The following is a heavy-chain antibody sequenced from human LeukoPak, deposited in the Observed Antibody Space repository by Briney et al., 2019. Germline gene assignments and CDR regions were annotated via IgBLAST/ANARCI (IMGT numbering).Heavy chain of an antibody. V-gene: IGHV4-59*08. CDR2: IYYTGSS. J-gene: IGHJ4*02. CDR3: ASGDAGIARFDY. Sequence: SETLSLTCTVSGGSLSSYYWTRIRQPPGKGLEWIGYIYYTGSSNYNPSLKSRVTISGDTSNNQFSLKLSSVTAADTAVYYCASGDAGIARFDYWGQGTLVTVSS. CDR1: GGSLSSYY. D-gene: IGHD6-13*01.